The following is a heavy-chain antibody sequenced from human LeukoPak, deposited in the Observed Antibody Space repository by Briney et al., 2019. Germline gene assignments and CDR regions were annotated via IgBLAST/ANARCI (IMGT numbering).Heavy chain of an antibody. V-gene: IGHV3-21*01. J-gene: IGHJ4*02. CDR1: GFTVSSNY. D-gene: IGHD2-2*01. CDR2: ISSSSSYI. CDR3: ARAAAYCSSTSCYYFDY. Sequence: GGSLRLSCAASGFTVSSNYMSWVRQAPGKGLEWVSSISSSSSYIYYADSVKGRFTISRDNAKNSLYLQMNSLRAEDTAVYYCARAAAYCSSTSCYYFDYWGQGTLVTVSS.